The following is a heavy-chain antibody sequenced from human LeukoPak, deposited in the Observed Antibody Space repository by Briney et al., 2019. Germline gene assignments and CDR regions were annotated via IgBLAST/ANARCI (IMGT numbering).Heavy chain of an antibody. CDR2: IKTETVGGTT. V-gene: IGHV3-15*01. Sequence: GGSLRLSCAASGFTFSNVWMTWVRQAPGKGLECVGRIKTETVGGTTDYAAPVKGRFTISRNDSKNTVDLQMKSLQTEDTAVYYCTTDFLRGYSGSWGQGTLVTVSS. J-gene: IGHJ5*02. CDR1: GFTFSNVW. CDR3: TTDFLRGYSGS. D-gene: IGHD5-12*01.